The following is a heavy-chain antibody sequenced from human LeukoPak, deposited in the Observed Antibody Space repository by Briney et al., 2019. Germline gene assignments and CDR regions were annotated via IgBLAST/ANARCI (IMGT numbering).Heavy chain of an antibody. D-gene: IGHD6-19*01. Sequence: GGSLRLSCAASGFTFSSYGMHWVRQAPGKGLEWVAFIRYDGNNKYYADSVKGRFTISRDNSKNTLYLQMNSLRAEDTAVYYCAKGGEEIAVAGRDPYFDYWGQGTLVTVSS. CDR2: IRYDGNNK. CDR3: AKGGEEIAVAGRDPYFDY. V-gene: IGHV3-30*02. J-gene: IGHJ4*02. CDR1: GFTFSSYG.